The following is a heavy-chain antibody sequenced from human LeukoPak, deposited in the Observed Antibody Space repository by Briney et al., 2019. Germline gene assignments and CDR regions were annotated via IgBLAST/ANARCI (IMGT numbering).Heavy chain of an antibody. CDR3: ARQSGSSTWSFDY. CDR2: VYHSGSV. Sequence: PSETLSLTCAVYGGSFSAYYWSWIRQPPGKGLEWIGEVYHSGSVHYNPSLKRRVTISLDTSKDQFSLKLSSVTAADTAVYYCARQSGSSTWSFDYWGQGTLVTVSS. V-gene: IGHV4-34*01. D-gene: IGHD6-13*01. J-gene: IGHJ4*02. CDR1: GGSFSAYY.